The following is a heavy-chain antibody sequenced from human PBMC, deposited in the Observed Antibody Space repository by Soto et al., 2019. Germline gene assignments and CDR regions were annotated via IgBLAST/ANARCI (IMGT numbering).Heavy chain of an antibody. CDR3: ARVWGWLPPFDS. Sequence: QVQLVQSGAEVKKPGSSVKVSCKASGGTFSSYAISWVRQAPGQGLEWMGGIIPIFGTANYAQKFQGRVTITGEKSTSTAYRELGSLRSEDTPVYYCARVWGWLPPFDSWGQGTLVTVPS. J-gene: IGHJ4*02. CDR2: IIPIFGTA. V-gene: IGHV1-69*06. CDR1: GGTFSSYA. D-gene: IGHD5-12*01.